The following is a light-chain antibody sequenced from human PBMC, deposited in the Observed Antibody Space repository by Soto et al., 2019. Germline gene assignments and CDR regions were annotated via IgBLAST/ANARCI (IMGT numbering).Light chain of an antibody. CDR2: DAS. V-gene: IGKV1-5*01. CDR1: QSISGW. Sequence: DIQMTQSPSTLSASVGDRVTITCRASQSISGWLAWHQQRPGNAPKLLIHDASNLESGVPSRFSGSGSGSEFTLTISSLQPDDFATYYCQQYDSYSLFGGGTKVEIK. J-gene: IGKJ4*01. CDR3: QQYDSYSL.